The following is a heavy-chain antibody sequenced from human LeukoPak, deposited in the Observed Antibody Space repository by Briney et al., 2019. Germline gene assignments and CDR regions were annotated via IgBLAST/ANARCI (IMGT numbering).Heavy chain of an antibody. J-gene: IGHJ3*02. Sequence: GGSLRLSCATSGFTFSSYEMNWVRQAPGKGLEWVSYLSGSGSTIYYADSVKGRFTISRDNAKNSLYLQMNSLRAEDTAVYYCARTPRTEDTFDIWGQGTMITVSS. CDR3: ARTPRTEDTFDI. V-gene: IGHV3-48*03. CDR2: LSGSGSTI. CDR1: GFTFSSYE. D-gene: IGHD1-1*01.